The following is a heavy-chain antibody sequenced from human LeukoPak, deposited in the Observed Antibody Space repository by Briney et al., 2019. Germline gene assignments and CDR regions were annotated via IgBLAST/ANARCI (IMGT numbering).Heavy chain of an antibody. CDR2: IYYSGST. Sequence: TLSLTCTVSGGSISRGDYYWSWIRQPPGKGLEWIGYIYYSGSTYYNQSLKSRVTISVDTSKNQFSLKLSSVTAADTAVYYCATFTGWDYSSSPLFDYWGQGTLVTVSS. D-gene: IGHD6-6*01. V-gene: IGHV4-30-4*08. CDR3: ATFTGWDYSSSPLFDY. CDR1: GGSISRGDYY. J-gene: IGHJ4*02.